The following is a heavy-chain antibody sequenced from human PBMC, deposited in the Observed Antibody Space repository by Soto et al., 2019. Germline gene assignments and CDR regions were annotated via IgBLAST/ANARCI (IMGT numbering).Heavy chain of an antibody. Sequence: PSETLSLTCSVSGGSVSNYYWSWVRQPPGKGLEWIGYIYYTGTHDYNPSLRGRATISVDTSKDQFSLKLTSVTAADTAVYYCTRARYRHSSGLPSFDPWGQGILVTVSS. CDR3: TRARYRHSSGLPSFDP. J-gene: IGHJ5*02. V-gene: IGHV4-59*02. CDR2: IYYTGTH. D-gene: IGHD3-22*01. CDR1: GGSVSNYY.